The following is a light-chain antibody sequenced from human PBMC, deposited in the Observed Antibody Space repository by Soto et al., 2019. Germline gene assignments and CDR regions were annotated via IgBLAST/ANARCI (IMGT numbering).Light chain of an antibody. J-gene: IGKJ1*01. V-gene: IGKV3-15*01. CDR3: QQYNNWPRT. Sequence: EIVLTQSPATLSLSPGEGATLSFMASQSVRSLLAWYQQTPGQAPRLLIYGASTRATGIPARFSGSESGADFTLTISSLQSEDFAVYYCQQYNNWPRTFGQGTKVDIK. CDR2: GAS. CDR1: QSVRSL.